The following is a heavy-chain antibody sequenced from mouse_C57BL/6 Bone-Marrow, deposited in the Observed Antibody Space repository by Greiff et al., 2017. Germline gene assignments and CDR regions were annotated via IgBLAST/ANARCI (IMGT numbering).Heavy chain of an antibody. CDR1: GYTFTSYG. J-gene: IGHJ3*01. CDR2: IYPRSGNT. D-gene: IGHD3-2*02. Sequence: QVQLKQSGAELARPGASVKLSCKASGYTFTSYGISWVKQRTGQGLEWIGEIYPRSGNTYYNEKFKGKATLAADTSSSTAYMELRRLTSEDSAVYSCASTAQEGFAYWGQGTLVTVSA. V-gene: IGHV1-81*01. CDR3: ASTAQEGFAY.